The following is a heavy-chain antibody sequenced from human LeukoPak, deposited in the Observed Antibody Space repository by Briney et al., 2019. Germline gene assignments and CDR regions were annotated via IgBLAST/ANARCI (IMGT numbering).Heavy chain of an antibody. CDR2: ISSSGSTI. CDR1: GFTFSSYE. J-gene: IGHJ3*02. Sequence: AGSLRLSCAASGFTFSSYEMNWVRQAPGKGLEWVSYISSSGSTIYYADSVKGRFTISRDNAKNSLYLQMNSLRAEDTAVYYCARGLGSGAFDIWGQGTMVSDSS. V-gene: IGHV3-48*03. D-gene: IGHD7-27*01. CDR3: ARGLGSGAFDI.